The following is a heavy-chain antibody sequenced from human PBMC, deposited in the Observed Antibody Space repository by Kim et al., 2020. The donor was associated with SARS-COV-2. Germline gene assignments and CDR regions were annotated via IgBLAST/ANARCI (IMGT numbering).Heavy chain of an antibody. V-gene: IGHV4-59*13. CDR2: IYYSGST. CDR3: ARDLGWGSGYYPYYYYYGMDV. J-gene: IGHJ6*02. CDR1: GGSISSYY. D-gene: IGHD3-22*01. Sequence: SETLSLTCTVSGGSISSYYWSWIRQPPGKGLEWIGYIYYSGSTNYNPSLKSRVTISVDTSKNQFSLKLSSVTAADTAVYYCARDLGWGSGYYPYYYYYGMDVWGQGTTVTVSS.